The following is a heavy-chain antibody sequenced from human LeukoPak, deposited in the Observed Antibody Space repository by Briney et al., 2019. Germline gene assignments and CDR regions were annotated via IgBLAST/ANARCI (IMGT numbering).Heavy chain of an antibody. J-gene: IGHJ5*02. V-gene: IGHV3-23*01. Sequence: GGSLRLSCAASGFTFSSYAMGWVRQAPGKGLEWGSAISGSGGSTYYADSVKGRFTISRDNSKNTLYLQMNSLRAEDTAVYYCAKEAFVVVVAASESDWFDPWGQGTLVTVSS. CDR3: AKEAFVVVVAASESDWFDP. D-gene: IGHD2-15*01. CDR2: ISGSGGST. CDR1: GFTFSSYA.